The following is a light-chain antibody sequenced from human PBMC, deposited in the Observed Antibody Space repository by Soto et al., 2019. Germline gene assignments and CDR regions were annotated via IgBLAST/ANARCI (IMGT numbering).Light chain of an antibody. CDR2: GTS. CDR3: QQSYSTPWT. CDR1: QSISGY. V-gene: IGKV1-39*01. J-gene: IGKJ1*01. Sequence: DIQMTQSPSSLSGSAGDRVTITCRASQSISGYLNWYQQKPGKAHKVLMYGTSILQTGVSSRFSGSEARTDFTLTINSLQPADFATYYCQQSYSTPWTFGQETKVEIK.